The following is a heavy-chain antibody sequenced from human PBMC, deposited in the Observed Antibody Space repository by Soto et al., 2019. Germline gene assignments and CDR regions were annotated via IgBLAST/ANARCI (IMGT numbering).Heavy chain of an antibody. CDR2: INPNSGGT. J-gene: IGHJ4*02. Sequence: ASVKVSCKASGYTFTGYYMHWVRQAPGQGLEWMGWINPNSGGTNYAQKFQGWVTMTRDTSISTAYMGLGRLRSDDTAVYYCARSLRYFDWLLYYWGQGTLVTVSS. CDR1: GYTFTGYY. D-gene: IGHD3-9*01. CDR3: ARSLRYFDWLLYY. V-gene: IGHV1-2*04.